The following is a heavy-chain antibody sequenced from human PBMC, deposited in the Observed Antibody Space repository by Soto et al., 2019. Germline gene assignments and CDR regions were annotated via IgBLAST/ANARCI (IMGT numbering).Heavy chain of an antibody. Sequence: GGSLRLSCTASGFTFDKFAMIWVRQAPGKGLEWVSAISGSADTTYHAGSVRGRFTISRDNSKNTLYLQMNSLRAEDTAVYYCARSSPSWAFDIWGQGTMVTVSS. CDR2: ISGSADTT. J-gene: IGHJ3*02. D-gene: IGHD2-2*01. CDR3: ARSSPSWAFDI. CDR1: GFTFDKFA. V-gene: IGHV3-23*01.